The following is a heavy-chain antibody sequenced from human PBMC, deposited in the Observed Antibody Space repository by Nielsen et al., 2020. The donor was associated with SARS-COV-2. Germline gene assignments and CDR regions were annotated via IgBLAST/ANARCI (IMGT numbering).Heavy chain of an antibody. V-gene: IGHV4-39*01. CDR3: ARIEAERYYGSGPLDY. CDR1: GGSISSSTSY. J-gene: IGHJ4*02. CDR2: IYYSGTT. D-gene: IGHD3-10*01. Sequence: SETLSLTCTVSGGSISSSTSYWGWIRQPPGKGLQWIASIYYSGTTYYNPSLKRRVTISVDTSKNQFSLKLTSMTAADAAVYFCARIEAERYYGSGPLDYWGQGSLVTVSS.